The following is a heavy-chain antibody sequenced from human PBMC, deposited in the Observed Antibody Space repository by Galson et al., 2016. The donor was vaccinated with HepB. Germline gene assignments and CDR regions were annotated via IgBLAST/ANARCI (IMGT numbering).Heavy chain of an antibody. D-gene: IGHD2-2*01. J-gene: IGHJ4*02. CDR2: IYSGGKT. Sequence: SLRLSCAGSGFIVSDNYMSWVRQAPGKGLELVSVIYSGGKTYFADSVKGRFSISRDNAKNTLFLHMNSLRAEDTAVYYCARVRCISPTCHDFDCWGQGTLVTVSS. V-gene: IGHV3-53*01. CDR1: GFIVSDNY. CDR3: ARVRCISPTCHDFDC.